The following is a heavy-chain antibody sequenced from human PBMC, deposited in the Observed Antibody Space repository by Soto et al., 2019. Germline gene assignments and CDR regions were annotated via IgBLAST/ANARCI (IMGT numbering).Heavy chain of an antibody. CDR2: ISAYNGDT. J-gene: IGHJ6*03. Sequence: QVQLLQSGAEVKKPGASVKVSCKASGYTFTNYGITWVRQAPGQGLEWMGWISAYNGDTHYTQRLQGRVTMTTDTSTSTAYMERRGLRSDDTAVYYCARVRQLGGYFYYYMDVWGKGSTVTVYS. CDR1: GYTFTNYG. V-gene: IGHV1-18*01. CDR3: ARVRQLGGYFYYYMDV. D-gene: IGHD6-6*01.